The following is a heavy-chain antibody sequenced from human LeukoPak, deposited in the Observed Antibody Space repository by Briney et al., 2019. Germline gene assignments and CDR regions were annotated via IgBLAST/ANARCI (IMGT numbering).Heavy chain of an antibody. CDR1: GFTFSGYW. CDR2: INEDGSDS. CDR3: AKNLGAEYSYGFNWFDP. Sequence: GGSLRLSCAASGFTFSGYWMHWVRQAPGMGLVWVSRINEDGSDSMYAESVKGRFTISRDNAKNTLYLQMNSLRAEDTAVYYCAKNLGAEYSYGFNWFDPWGQGTLVTVSS. V-gene: IGHV3-74*03. D-gene: IGHD5-18*01. J-gene: IGHJ5*02.